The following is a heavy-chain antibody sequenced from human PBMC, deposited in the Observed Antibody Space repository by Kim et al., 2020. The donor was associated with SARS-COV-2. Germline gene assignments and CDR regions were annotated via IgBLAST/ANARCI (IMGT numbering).Heavy chain of an antibody. J-gene: IGHJ6*02. CDR2: IYHSGST. Sequence: SETLSLTCAVSGGSISSSNWWSWVRQPPGKGLEWIGEIYHSGSTNYNPSLKSRVTISVDKSKNQFSLKLSSVTAADTAVYYCARAVFYSPYYYYGMDVWGQGTTVTVSS. D-gene: IGHD5-18*01. CDR1: GGSISSSNW. V-gene: IGHV4-4*02. CDR3: ARAVFYSPYYYYGMDV.